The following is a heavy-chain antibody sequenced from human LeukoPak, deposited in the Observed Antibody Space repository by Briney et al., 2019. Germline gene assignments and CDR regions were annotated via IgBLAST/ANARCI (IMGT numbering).Heavy chain of an antibody. Sequence: GGSLRLSCAASGFTFSGYGMHWVRQAPGEGLEWVAFIHYDGARSYYADSVKGRFTISRDNSRNTLYLQMNSLRPEDTAVYYCAKAIWVAATSSWFCLDYWGQGTLVTVSS. V-gene: IGHV3-30*02. CDR2: IHYDGARS. J-gene: IGHJ4*02. D-gene: IGHD3-10*01. CDR1: GFTFSGYG. CDR3: AKAIWVAATSSWFCLDY.